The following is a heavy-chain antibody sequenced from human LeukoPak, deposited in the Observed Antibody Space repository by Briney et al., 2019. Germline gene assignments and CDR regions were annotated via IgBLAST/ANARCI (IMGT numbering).Heavy chain of an antibody. CDR1: GLTFSSYS. D-gene: IGHD6-13*01. Sequence: GGSLRLSCAASGLTFSSYSMHWVRQAPGKGLEWVSCISSSSTYIYYADSIKGRFTVSRDNAKNSLYVQMNSLRAGDTAIYYCARRSTGSYSSSFDYWGQGTLVTVSS. V-gene: IGHV3-21*04. CDR3: ARRSTGSYSSSFDY. CDR2: ISSSSTYI. J-gene: IGHJ4*02.